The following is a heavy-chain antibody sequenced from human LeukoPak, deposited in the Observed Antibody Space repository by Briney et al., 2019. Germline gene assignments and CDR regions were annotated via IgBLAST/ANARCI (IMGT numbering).Heavy chain of an antibody. D-gene: IGHD5-12*01. J-gene: IGHJ4*02. CDR2: INPNSGDT. Sequence: ASVKVSCKASGYTLTGYYMHWLRQAPGQGLEWMGWINPNSGDTNYAQKFQGRVTMTRDTSISTAYMELSRLTSDDTAVYYCAKTPYEYYFDYWGQGTLVTVS. CDR1: GYTLTGYY. V-gene: IGHV1-2*02. CDR3: AKTPYEYYFDY.